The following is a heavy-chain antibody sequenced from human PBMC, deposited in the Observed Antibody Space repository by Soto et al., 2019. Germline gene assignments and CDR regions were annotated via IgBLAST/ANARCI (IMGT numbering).Heavy chain of an antibody. J-gene: IGHJ4*02. V-gene: IGHV4-59*06. D-gene: IGHD1-20*01. CDR1: GCSISSYY. CDR3: ARFIPGTGSDY. CDR2: IYYSGST. Sequence: SEILSLTCTVSGCSISSYYWSWIRQPPGKGLEWIGYIYYSGSTYYNPSLKSRVTISVDTSKNQFSLKLSSVTAADTAVYYCARFIPGTGSDYWGQGTLVTVSS.